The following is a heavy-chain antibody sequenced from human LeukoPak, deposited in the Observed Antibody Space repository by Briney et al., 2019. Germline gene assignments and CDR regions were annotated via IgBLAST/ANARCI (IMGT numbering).Heavy chain of an antibody. CDR3: AKIPYSSGWVQNWFDP. CDR1: GFTFGTYA. Sequence: GGSLRLSCAASGFTFGTYAMSCVRQAPGKGLEWISAISGSGGSTNYADSVKGRFTISRDNSKNTLYLQMNSLRAEDTTVYYCAKIPYSSGWVQNWFDPWGQGTLVTVSS. D-gene: IGHD6-19*01. V-gene: IGHV3-23*01. J-gene: IGHJ5*02. CDR2: ISGSGGST.